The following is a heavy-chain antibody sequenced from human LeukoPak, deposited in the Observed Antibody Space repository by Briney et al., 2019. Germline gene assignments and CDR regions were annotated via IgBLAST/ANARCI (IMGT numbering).Heavy chain of an antibody. CDR2: IYPDDSET. J-gene: IGHJ3*01. D-gene: IGHD5-18*01. Sequence: GESLKISCKASGYTFSDYWIGWVRPMPGKGLEWMTIIYPDDSETRYSPSLQGQVTISADKSINTAYLQWSSLKASDSGMYYCARQRGYRMTKDGFDVWGQGTMVTVSS. V-gene: IGHV5-51*01. CDR1: GYTFSDYW. CDR3: ARQRGYRMTKDGFDV.